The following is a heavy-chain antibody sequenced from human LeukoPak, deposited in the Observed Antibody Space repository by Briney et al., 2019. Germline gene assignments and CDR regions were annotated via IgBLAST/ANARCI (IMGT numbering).Heavy chain of an antibody. CDR2: INPSGGST. D-gene: IGHD3-16*01. CDR1: GYTFTSYY. CDR3: VRSGNQGGVWV. V-gene: IGHV1-46*01. Sequence: ASVKVSCKASGYTFTSYYMHWVRQAPGQGLEWMGIINPSGGSTSYAQKFQGRVTMTRDTSTSTVYMELSSLKASDTAMYYCVRSGNQGGVWVWGQGTLVTVSS. J-gene: IGHJ4*02.